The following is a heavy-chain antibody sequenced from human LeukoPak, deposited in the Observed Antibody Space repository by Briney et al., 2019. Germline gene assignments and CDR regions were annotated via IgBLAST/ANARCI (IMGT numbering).Heavy chain of an antibody. CDR1: GFTFSSYE. D-gene: IGHD3-10*02. V-gene: IGHV3-48*03. CDR3: AELGITMIGGV. J-gene: IGHJ6*04. Sequence: GRTLRLSCAASGFTFSSYEMNWVRQAPGKGLEWVSYISSSGSTIYYADSVKGRFTISRDNAKNSLYLQMNSLRAEDTAVYYCAELGITMIGGVWGKGTTVTISS. CDR2: ISSSGSTI.